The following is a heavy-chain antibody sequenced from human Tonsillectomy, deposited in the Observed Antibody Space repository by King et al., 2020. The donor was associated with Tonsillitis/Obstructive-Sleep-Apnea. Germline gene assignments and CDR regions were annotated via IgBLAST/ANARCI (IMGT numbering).Heavy chain of an antibody. D-gene: IGHD3-22*01. V-gene: IGHV1-18*01. CDR2: ISAYNGDT. CDR3: ARDSMGHYFDSSTYYTFAY. CDR1: GYTFTSYG. Sequence: VQLVESGAEVKKPGASVKVSCKASGYTFTSYGISWVRQAPGQGLEWMGWISAYNGDTNYPQNFQGRITMTTDTSTSTAYLDLRSLRSDDTAVYYCARDSMGHYFDSSTYYTFAYWGQGSLVTVSS. J-gene: IGHJ4*02.